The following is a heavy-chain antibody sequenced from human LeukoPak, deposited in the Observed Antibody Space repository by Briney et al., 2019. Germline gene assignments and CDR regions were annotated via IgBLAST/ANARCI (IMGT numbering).Heavy chain of an antibody. V-gene: IGHV1-18*01. Sequence: ASVKVSCKASGYSFTGQYMHWVRQAPGQGLEWMGWISAYNGNTNYAQKLQGRVTMTTDTSTSTAYMELRSLRSDDTAVYYCARVGRDYYDSSGYYAYYWGQGTLVTVSS. CDR3: ARVGRDYYDSSGYYAYY. CDR2: ISAYNGNT. CDR1: GYSFTGQY. J-gene: IGHJ4*02. D-gene: IGHD3-22*01.